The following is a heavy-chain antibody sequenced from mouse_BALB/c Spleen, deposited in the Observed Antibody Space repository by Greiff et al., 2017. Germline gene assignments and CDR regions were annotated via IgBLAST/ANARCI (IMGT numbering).Heavy chain of an antibody. V-gene: IGHV2-3*01. D-gene: IGHD2-4*01. CDR3: LMITTSWFAY. J-gene: IGHJ3*01. CDR1: GFSFTSDG. CDR2: IWGDGST. Sequence: QVQLQQSGPGLVAPSQSLSITCTVTGFSFTSDGVSWVRQPPGKGLEWLGVIWGDGSTNYHSALISRLSISKDNSKSQVFLKLNSLQTDDTATYYCLMITTSWFAYWGQGTLVTVSA.